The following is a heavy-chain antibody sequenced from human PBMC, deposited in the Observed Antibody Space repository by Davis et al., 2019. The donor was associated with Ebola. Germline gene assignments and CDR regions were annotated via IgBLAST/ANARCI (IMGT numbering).Heavy chain of an antibody. J-gene: IGHJ6*02. V-gene: IGHV4-59*01. Sequence: SETLSLTCSVSGASISSYYWSWIRQPPGKGLEWIGYIYYSGSTNYNPSLKSRVTISVDTSKNQFSLKLSSVTAADTAVYYCAREGYYYDSSGYHKGGMDVWGQGTTVIVSS. CDR3: AREGYYYDSSGYHKGGMDV. CDR2: IYYSGST. CDR1: GASISSYY. D-gene: IGHD3-22*01.